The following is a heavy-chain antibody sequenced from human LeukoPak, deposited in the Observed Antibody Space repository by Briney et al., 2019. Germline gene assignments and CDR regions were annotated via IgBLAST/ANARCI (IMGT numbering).Heavy chain of an antibody. Sequence: ASVKVSCKASGYTFTSYYMHWVRQAPGQGLEWMGIINPSGGSTSYAQKFQGRVTMTRDTSTSTVYMELSSLRSEDTAVYYCARALYSSSSKHVSYYYYYGMDVWGQGTTVTVSS. J-gene: IGHJ6*02. CDR3: ARALYSSSSKHVSYYYYYGMDV. CDR2: INPSGGST. CDR1: GYTFTSYY. V-gene: IGHV1-46*01. D-gene: IGHD6-6*01.